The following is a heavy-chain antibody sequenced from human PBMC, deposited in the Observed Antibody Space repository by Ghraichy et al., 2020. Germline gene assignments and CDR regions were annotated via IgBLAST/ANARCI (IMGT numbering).Heavy chain of an antibody. CDR3: AREYYINNYSPHMDV. J-gene: IGHJ6*03. CDR2: IYSGGAT. CDR1: GFTVSSIY. D-gene: IGHD3-10*01. V-gene: IGHV3-53*01. Sequence: GRSLRLSCAVSGFTVSSIYLSWVRQPPGKGLEWLSVIYSGGATYYADSVKGRFTISRDNSKNTLYLKMNSLRADDTAVYYCAREYYINNYSPHMDVWGKGTTVSVSS.